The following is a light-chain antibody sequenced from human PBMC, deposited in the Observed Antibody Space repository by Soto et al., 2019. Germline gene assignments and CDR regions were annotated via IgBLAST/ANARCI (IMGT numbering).Light chain of an antibody. V-gene: IGKV3-11*01. CDR1: LDVNSY. J-gene: IGKJ5*01. Sequence: VLTQSPSTLTLSPGERATLSCRASLDVNSYLAWYQQKPGQAPRLLIYDASNRAAGIPARFSGSGSGTDFTLTISSLEPEDFAIYYCQQRQYWPPITFGQGTRLEIK. CDR3: QQRQYWPPIT. CDR2: DAS.